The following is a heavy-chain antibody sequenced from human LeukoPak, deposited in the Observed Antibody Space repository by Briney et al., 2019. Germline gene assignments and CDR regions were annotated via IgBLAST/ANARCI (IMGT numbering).Heavy chain of an antibody. CDR3: AKSGIEAAGSLVYFDY. V-gene: IGHV3-30*18. CDR2: ISYDGSNK. CDR1: GFTSSSYG. D-gene: IGHD6-13*01. Sequence: GGSLRLSCAASGFTSSSYGMHWVRQAPGKGLECVAIISYDGSNKYYTDSVKGRFTISRDNSKNTLYLQMNSLRAEDTAVYYCAKSGIEAAGSLVYFDYWGQGTPVTVSS. J-gene: IGHJ4*02.